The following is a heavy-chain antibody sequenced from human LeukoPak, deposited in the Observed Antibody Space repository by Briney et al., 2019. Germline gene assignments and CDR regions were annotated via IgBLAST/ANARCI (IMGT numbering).Heavy chain of an antibody. V-gene: IGHV4-59*01. CDR2: IYYSGST. D-gene: IGHD3-22*01. CDR3: ARVDYDSSGYYAWYFDL. J-gene: IGHJ2*01. CDR1: GGSISSYY. Sequence: SETLSLTCTVSGGSISSYYWSWIRQPPGKGLEWIGYIYYSGSTNYNPSLKSRVTISVDTSKNQFPLKLSSVTAADTAAYYCARVDYDSSGYYAWYFDLWGRGTLVTVSS.